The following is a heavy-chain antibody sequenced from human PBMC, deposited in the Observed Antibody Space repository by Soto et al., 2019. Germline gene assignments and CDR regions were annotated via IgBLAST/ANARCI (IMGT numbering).Heavy chain of an antibody. J-gene: IGHJ4*02. D-gene: IGHD6-6*01. CDR2: ISGSGGST. Sequence: GGSLRLSCAASGFTFSSYAMSWVRQAPGKGLEWVSAISGSGGSTYYADSVKGRFTISRDNSKNTLYLQMNSLRAEDKAVYYCAKDQGSSSSFDYWGQGTLVTVSS. V-gene: IGHV3-23*01. CDR1: GFTFSSYA. CDR3: AKDQGSSSSFDY.